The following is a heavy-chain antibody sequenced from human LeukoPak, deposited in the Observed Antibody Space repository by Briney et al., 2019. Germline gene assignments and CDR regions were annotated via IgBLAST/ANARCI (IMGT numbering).Heavy chain of an antibody. Sequence: SETLSLTCAVYGGSFSGYYWSWIRQPPGKGLEWIGEINHSGSTNHNPSLKSRVTISVDTSKNQFSLKLSSVTAADTAVYYCARGVGGPRYYYYYMDVWGKGTTVTVSS. D-gene: IGHD3-10*01. V-gene: IGHV4-34*01. CDR2: INHSGST. CDR3: ARGVGGPRYYYYYMDV. CDR1: GGSFSGYY. J-gene: IGHJ6*03.